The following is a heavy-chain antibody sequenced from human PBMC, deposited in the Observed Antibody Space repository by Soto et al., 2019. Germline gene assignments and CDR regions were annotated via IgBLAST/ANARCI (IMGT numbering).Heavy chain of an antibody. Sequence: SGGSLRLSCAASGFTFSSYAMSWVRQAPGKGLEWVSAISGSGGSTYYADSVKGRFTISRDNSKNTLYLQMNSLRAEDTAVYYCAKSSRGSSSWYWSYGMDVWGQGTTVTVSS. CDR2: ISGSGGST. V-gene: IGHV3-23*01. CDR1: GFTFSSYA. CDR3: AKSSRGSSSWYWSYGMDV. D-gene: IGHD6-13*01. J-gene: IGHJ6*02.